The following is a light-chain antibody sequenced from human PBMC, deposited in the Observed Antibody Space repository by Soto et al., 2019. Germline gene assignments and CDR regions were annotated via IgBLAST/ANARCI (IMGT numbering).Light chain of an antibody. J-gene: IGKJ1*01. Sequence: TQMTPSPSSLSASVADRVTISCRASQGISNYLAWYQQRPGKAPKLLIFGATTLQSGVPSRFSASGSGPDFTLTISSLQADDFATYYCQQYNSYQTFGQGTKVDIK. CDR3: QQYNSYQT. CDR2: GAT. V-gene: IGKV1-16*01. CDR1: QGISNY.